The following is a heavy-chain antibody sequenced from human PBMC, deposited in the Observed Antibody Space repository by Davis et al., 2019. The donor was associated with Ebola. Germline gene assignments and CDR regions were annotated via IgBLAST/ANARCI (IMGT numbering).Heavy chain of an antibody. CDR3: ARDRGSSWYNWFDP. Sequence: MPSETLSLTCTVSGGSVSIGSYYWSWIRQPPGKGLEWIGYIYYSGSTNYNPPLKSRVTISVDTSKNQFSLKLSSVTAADTAVYYCARDRGSSWYNWFDPWGQGTLVTVSS. CDR1: GGSVSIGSYY. D-gene: IGHD6-13*01. J-gene: IGHJ5*02. CDR2: IYYSGST. V-gene: IGHV4-61*01.